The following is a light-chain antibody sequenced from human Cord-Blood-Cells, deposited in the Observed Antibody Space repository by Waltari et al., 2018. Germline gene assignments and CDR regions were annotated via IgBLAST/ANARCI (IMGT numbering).Light chain of an antibody. CDR3: AAWDDSLSGLV. CDR1: SSNIGSNY. J-gene: IGLJ2*01. Sequence: QSVLTQPPSASGTPGQRVTISCSGSSSNIGSNYVYWYQQLPGTAPKLLIYRNNRRPSGVQDLFSGAKSRASASLDISGLRSEDEADYYCAAWDDSLSGLVFGGGTKLTVL. CDR2: RNN. V-gene: IGLV1-47*01.